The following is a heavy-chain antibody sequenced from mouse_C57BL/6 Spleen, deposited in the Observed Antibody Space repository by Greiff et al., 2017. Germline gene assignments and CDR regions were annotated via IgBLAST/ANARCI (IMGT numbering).Heavy chain of an antibody. CDR3: ARGDNYDGYYDY. D-gene: IGHD2-12*01. CDR1: GYTFTSYW. CDR2: IYPGSGST. J-gene: IGHJ2*01. Sequence: QVQLQQPGAELVKPGASVKMSCKASGYTFTSYWITWVKQRPGKGLEWIGDIYPGSGSTNYNEKFKSKATLTVDTSSSTAYMQLSSLTSEDSAVYYCARGDNYDGYYDYWGQGTTLTVSS. V-gene: IGHV1-55*01.